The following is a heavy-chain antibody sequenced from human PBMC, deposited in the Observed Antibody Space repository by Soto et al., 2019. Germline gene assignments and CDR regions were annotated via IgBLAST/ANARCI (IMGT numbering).Heavy chain of an antibody. D-gene: IGHD6-19*01. J-gene: IGHJ6*02. CDR2: INHSGST. Sequence: PSETLSLTCAVYGGSFSGYYWSWIRQPPGKGLEWIGEINHSGSTNYNPSLKSRVTISVDTSKNQFSLKLSSVIAADTAVYYCARGRGYRPGWDYSSGWYRYYYGMDVWGRGTTVTVSS. CDR1: GGSFSGYY. CDR3: ARGRGYRPGWDYSSGWYRYYYGMDV. V-gene: IGHV4-34*01.